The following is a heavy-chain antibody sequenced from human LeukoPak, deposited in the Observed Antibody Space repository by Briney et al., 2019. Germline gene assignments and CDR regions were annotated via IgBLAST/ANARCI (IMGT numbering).Heavy chain of an antibody. D-gene: IGHD5-18*01. Sequence: GGSLRLSCAASGFTFSSYWMSWVRQAPGKGLEWVANIKQDGSEKYYVDSVKGRFTISRDNAKNSLYLQMSSLRAEDTAIYYCARRGHGYGSPFDYWGQGTLVTVSS. CDR3: ARRGHGYGSPFDY. CDR1: GFTFSSYW. J-gene: IGHJ4*02. CDR2: IKQDGSEK. V-gene: IGHV3-7*01.